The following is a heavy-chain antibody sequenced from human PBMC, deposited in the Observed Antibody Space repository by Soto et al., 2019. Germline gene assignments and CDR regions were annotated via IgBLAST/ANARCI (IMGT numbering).Heavy chain of an antibody. Sequence: SETLSLTCTVSGGSISSYYWSWIRQPPGKGLEWIGYIYYSGSTNYNPSLKSRVTISVDTSKNQFSLKLSSVTAADTAVYYCASRSTSRFRRAFDIWGQGTMVTVSS. V-gene: IGHV4-59*01. D-gene: IGHD2-2*01. CDR2: IYYSGST. CDR1: GGSISSYY. CDR3: ASRSTSRFRRAFDI. J-gene: IGHJ3*02.